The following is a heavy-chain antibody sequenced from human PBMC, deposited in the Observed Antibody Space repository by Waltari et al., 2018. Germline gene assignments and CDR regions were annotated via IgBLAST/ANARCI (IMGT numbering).Heavy chain of an antibody. Sequence: QVQLQESGPGLVKPSETLSLTCTVSGGSISSYYWSWIRQPAGKGLDWIGRIYSSGSTNDTPSLKSRVTISVDKSKKQFSLNLSSVTAADTAVYYCARYGDYYYYMDVWGKGTTVTVSS. CDR2: IYSSGST. CDR3: ARYGDYYYYMDV. CDR1: GGSISSYY. V-gene: IGHV4-4*07. J-gene: IGHJ6*03. D-gene: IGHD4-17*01.